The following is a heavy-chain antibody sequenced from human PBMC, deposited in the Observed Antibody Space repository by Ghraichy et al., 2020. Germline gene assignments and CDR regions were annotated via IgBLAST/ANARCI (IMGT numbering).Heavy chain of an antibody. V-gene: IGHV3-23*01. Sequence: GGSLRLSCAASGFTFSSYAMSWVRQAPGKGLEWVSAISGSGGSTYYADSVKGRFTISRDNSKNTLYLQMNSLRAEDTAVYYCVWRGRAAGDPLFDYWGQGTLVTVSS. D-gene: IGHD6-13*01. CDR2: ISGSGGST. CDR1: GFTFSSYA. CDR3: VWRGRAAGDPLFDY. J-gene: IGHJ4*02.